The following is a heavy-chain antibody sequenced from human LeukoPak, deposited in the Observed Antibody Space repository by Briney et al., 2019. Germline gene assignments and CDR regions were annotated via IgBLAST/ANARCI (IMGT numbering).Heavy chain of an antibody. V-gene: IGHV3-33*01. D-gene: IGHD1-14*01. CDR3: ARDTTGWFDP. CDR1: GFTFSSYG. J-gene: IGHJ5*02. Sequence: GGSLRLSCAASGFTFSSYGMHWVRQAPGKGLEWVAVISYDGSNKYYADPVKGRFTISRDNSKNTLSLQMNSLRAEDSAVYYCARDTTGWFDPWGQGTLVTVAS. CDR2: ISYDGSNK.